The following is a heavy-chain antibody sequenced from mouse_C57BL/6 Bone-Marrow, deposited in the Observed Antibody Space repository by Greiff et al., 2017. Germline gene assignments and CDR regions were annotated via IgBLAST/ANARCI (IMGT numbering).Heavy chain of an antibody. J-gene: IGHJ4*01. CDR2: INPGSGGT. V-gene: IGHV1-54*01. D-gene: IGHD2-4*01. Sequence: VQLQQSGAELVRPGTSVKVSCKASGYAFTNYLIEWVKQRPGPGLEWIGVINPGSGGTNYNEKFKGKATLTADKSSSSAYMQLSSLTSEDSAVYFCATIYYEYDLYAMDYWGQGTSVTVSS. CDR3: ATIYYEYDLYAMDY. CDR1: GYAFTNYL.